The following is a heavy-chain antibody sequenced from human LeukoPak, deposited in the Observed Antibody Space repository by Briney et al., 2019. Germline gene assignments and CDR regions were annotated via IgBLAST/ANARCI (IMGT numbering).Heavy chain of an antibody. V-gene: IGHV3-9*03. J-gene: IGHJ4*02. CDR2: ISWNSGSI. CDR3: AKLSGGNPGGGFDY. CDR1: GFTFDDYA. D-gene: IGHD4-23*01. Sequence: GGSLRLSCAASGFTFDDYAMHWVRQAPGKGLEWVSGISWNSGSIGYADSVKGRFTISRDNAKNSLYLQMNSLRAEDMALYYCAKLSGGNPGGGFDYWGQGTLVTVSS.